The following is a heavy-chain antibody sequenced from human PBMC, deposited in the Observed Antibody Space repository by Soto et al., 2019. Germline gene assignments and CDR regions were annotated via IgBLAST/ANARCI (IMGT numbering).Heavy chain of an antibody. CDR2: ISYDGTDK. CDR3: AKQYHHINYDMDV. D-gene: IGHD2-2*01. CDR1: GFTFSSYG. V-gene: IGHV3-30*18. Sequence: PGGSLRLSCAASGFTFSSYGMHWVRQAPGKGLEWVAVISYDGTDKYYAESVKGRFTISRDNSKNTLFLQMNSLRAEDTAVYYCAKQYHHINYDMDVWGQGTTVTVSS. J-gene: IGHJ6*02.